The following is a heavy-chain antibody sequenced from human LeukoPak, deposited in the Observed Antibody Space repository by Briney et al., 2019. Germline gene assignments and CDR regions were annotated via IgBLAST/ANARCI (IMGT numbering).Heavy chain of an antibody. CDR2: ISSNGGST. V-gene: IGHV3-64*01. J-gene: IGHJ5*02. CDR1: GFTFSSYA. CDR3: ARSHYYGSGSGWFDT. D-gene: IGHD3-10*01. Sequence: PGGSLRLSCAASGFTFSSYAMHWVRQAPGKGLEYVSAISSNGGSTYYANSVKGRFTISRDNSKNTLYLQMGSLRAEDMAVYYCARSHYYGSGSGWFDTWGQGTLVTVSS.